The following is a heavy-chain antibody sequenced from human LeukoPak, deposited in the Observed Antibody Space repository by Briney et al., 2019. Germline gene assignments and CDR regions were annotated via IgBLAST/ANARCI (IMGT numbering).Heavy chain of an antibody. J-gene: IGHJ6*03. V-gene: IGHV3-33*06. Sequence: GGSLRLSCAASGFTFSSYGMHWVRQAPGKGLEWVAVIWYDGSNKYYADSVKGRFTISRDNSKNTLYLQMNSLRAEGTAVYYCAKSAGGANYYYMDVWGKGTTVTVSS. CDR2: IWYDGSNK. CDR1: GFTFSSYG. D-gene: IGHD3-16*01. CDR3: AKSAGGANYYYMDV.